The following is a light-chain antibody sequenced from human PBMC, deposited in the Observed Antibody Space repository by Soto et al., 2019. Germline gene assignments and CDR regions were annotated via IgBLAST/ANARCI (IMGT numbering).Light chain of an antibody. V-gene: IGKV1-39*01. CDR3: QQSYSTLSIT. J-gene: IGKJ5*01. CDR2: AAS. CDR1: ESIGRH. Sequence: DIQMTQSPSSLSASVGDRVTITCRASESIGRHLNWYQQKPGKAPKLLIYAASSLQNGVPSRFRGGGSGTDFTLTISNLQPEDFATHFCQQSYSTLSITFGQGTRLEIK.